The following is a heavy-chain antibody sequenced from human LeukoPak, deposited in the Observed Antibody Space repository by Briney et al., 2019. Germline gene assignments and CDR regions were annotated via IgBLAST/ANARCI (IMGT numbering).Heavy chain of an antibody. CDR3: ARARGYYDSEYFQH. CDR2: ISSSSSYI. CDR1: GFTFSSYT. Sequence: PGGSLRLSCAASGFTFSSYTMNWVRQAPGKGLEWVSSISSSSSYIYYADSVKGRFTISRDNAKNSLYLQMNSLRAEDTAVYYCARARGYYDSEYFQHWGQGTLVTVSS. V-gene: IGHV3-21*01. D-gene: IGHD3-22*01. J-gene: IGHJ1*01.